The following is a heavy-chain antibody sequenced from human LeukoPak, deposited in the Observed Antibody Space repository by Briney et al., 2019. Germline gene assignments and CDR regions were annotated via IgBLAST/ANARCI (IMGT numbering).Heavy chain of an antibody. V-gene: IGHV3-23*01. D-gene: IGHD1-26*01. J-gene: IGHJ4*02. CDR3: AKGGNSGSYSPFDY. CDR2: ISGSGGST. Sequence: GGSLRLSCAASGFTFSSYAMSSVRQAPGKGLEWVSAISGSGGSTYYADSVKGRFTISRDNSKNTLYLQMNSLRAEDTAVYYCAKGGNSGSYSPFDYWGQGTLVTVSS. CDR1: GFTFSSYA.